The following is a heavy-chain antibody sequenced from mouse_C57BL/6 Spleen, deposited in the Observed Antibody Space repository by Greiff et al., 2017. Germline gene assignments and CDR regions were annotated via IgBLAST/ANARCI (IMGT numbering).Heavy chain of an antibody. J-gene: IGHJ2*01. CDR3: ARSDYGSSYGYFDY. CDR2: INPNYGTT. Sequence: VHVKQSGPELVKPGASVKISCKASGYSFTDYNMNWVKQSNGKSLEWIGVINPNYGTTSYNQKFTGKATLTVDQSSSTAYMQLNSLTPEDSAVYYCARSDYGSSYGYFDYWGQGTTLTVSS. V-gene: IGHV1-39*01. CDR1: GYSFTDYN. D-gene: IGHD1-1*01.